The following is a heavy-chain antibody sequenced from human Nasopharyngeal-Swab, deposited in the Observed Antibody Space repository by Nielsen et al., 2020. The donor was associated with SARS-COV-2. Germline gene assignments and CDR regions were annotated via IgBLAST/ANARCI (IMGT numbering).Heavy chain of an antibody. CDR1: GGSISSYY. J-gene: IGHJ6*02. Sequence: SETLSLTCTVSGGSISSYYWSWIRQPPGKGLEWIGYIYYSGRTNYNPSLKSRVTISVDTSKNQFSLKLSSVTAADTAVYYCARAGDAYDFWSGYPDYYGMDVWGQGTTVTVSS. CDR2: IYYSGRT. D-gene: IGHD3-3*01. CDR3: ARAGDAYDFWSGYPDYYGMDV. V-gene: IGHV4-59*01.